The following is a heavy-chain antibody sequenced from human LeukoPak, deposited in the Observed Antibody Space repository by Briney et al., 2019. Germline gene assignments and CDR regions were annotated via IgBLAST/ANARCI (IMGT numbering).Heavy chain of an antibody. D-gene: IGHD3-9*01. CDR3: ARGLGYYDILTGPYYFDY. J-gene: IGHJ4*02. CDR1: GYTFTSYD. CDR2: MNPNSGNT. V-gene: IGHV1-8*01. Sequence: ASVKVSCKASGYTFTSYDINWVRQATGQGLEWMGWMNPNSGNTGYAQKFQGRVTMTRNTSISTAYMELSSLRSEDTAVYYCARGLGYYDILTGPYYFDYWGQGTLVTVSS.